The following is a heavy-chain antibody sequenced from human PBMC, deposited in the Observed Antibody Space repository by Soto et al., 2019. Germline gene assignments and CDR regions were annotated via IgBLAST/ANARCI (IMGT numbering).Heavy chain of an antibody. CDR3: ERESDDFTSNFDY. CDR1: GFTFTRYS. D-gene: IGHD1-1*01. Sequence: PGGSLRLSCAASGFTFTRYSMNWVRQAPGKGLEWVSSISSNTNYIYYGDSMKGRFTISRDNAKNSLYLEMNSLRAEDTAVYYCERESDDFTSNFDYWGQGTLVTVSS. J-gene: IGHJ4*02. CDR2: ISSNTNYI. V-gene: IGHV3-21*06.